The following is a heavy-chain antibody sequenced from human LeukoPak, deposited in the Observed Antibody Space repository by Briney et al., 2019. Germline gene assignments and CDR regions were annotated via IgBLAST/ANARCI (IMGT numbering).Heavy chain of an antibody. CDR2: INHSGST. V-gene: IGHV4-34*01. D-gene: IGHD3-16*01. CDR3: ARRSWGYGAFDI. CDR1: GGSFSGYY. J-gene: IGHJ3*02. Sequence: SETLSLTCAVYGGSFSGYYWSWIRQPPGKGLEWIGEINHSGSTNYNPSLKSRVTISVDTSKNQFSLKLSSVTAADTAVYYCARRSWGYGAFDIWGQGTMVTVSS.